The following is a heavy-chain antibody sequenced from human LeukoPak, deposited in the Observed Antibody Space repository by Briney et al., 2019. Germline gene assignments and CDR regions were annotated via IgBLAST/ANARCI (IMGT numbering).Heavy chain of an antibody. V-gene: IGHV3-30*02. CDR1: GFTFSGYG. J-gene: IGHJ4*02. D-gene: IGHD5-12*01. CDR3: ARGPSGYHNT. CDR2: IRYDESNK. Sequence: PGGSLRLSCAASGFTFSGYGMHWVRQAPGKGLEWVAFIRYDESNKYYADSVKGRFTISRDNSKNTLYLQMNSLRAEDTAVYYCARGPSGYHNTGGQGTLVTVSS.